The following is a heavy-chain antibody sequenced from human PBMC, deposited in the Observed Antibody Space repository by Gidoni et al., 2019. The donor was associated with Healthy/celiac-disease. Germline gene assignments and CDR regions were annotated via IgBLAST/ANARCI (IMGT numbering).Heavy chain of an antibody. CDR3: ARDNSPGISGWVDY. J-gene: IGHJ4*02. CDR1: GFTFSSYG. V-gene: IGHV3-33*01. CDR2: IWYDGSNK. Sequence: QVQLVESGGGVVQPGRSLRLSCTASGFTFSSYGMHWVRQAPGKGLEWVAVIWYDGSNKYYADSVKGRFTISRDNSKNTLYLQMNSLRAEDTAVYYCARDNSPGISGWVDYWGQGTLVTVSS. D-gene: IGHD6-19*01.